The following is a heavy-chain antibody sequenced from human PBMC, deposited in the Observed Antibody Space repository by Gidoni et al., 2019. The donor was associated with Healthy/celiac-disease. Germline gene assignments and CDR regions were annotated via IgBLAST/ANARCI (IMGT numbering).Heavy chain of an antibody. Sequence: QVQLQVSVPGLVKPSPTLSLTCTVSDCSISSGGCYWSWIRQHPGKGLEWIGYIYYSGSTYYNPSLKSIVTIAVETSKNQCSLKLRAVTAADTAVDYGARMAGYGYAFDIWGQGTMVTVSA. CDR2: IYYSGST. D-gene: IGHD6-13*01. J-gene: IGHJ3*02. CDR3: ARMAGYGYAFDI. V-gene: IGHV4-31*01. CDR1: DCSISSGGCY.